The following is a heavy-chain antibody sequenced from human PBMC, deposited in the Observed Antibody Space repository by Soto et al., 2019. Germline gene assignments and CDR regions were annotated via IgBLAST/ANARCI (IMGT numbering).Heavy chain of an antibody. Sequence: GEFLKISCKGSGYTFTNYWIVWVRQIPGKGLEWMGIIYPGDSDTRYSPSFQGQVTISADRSISTAYLQWSSLKASDTAMYYCARYPTLTDYFFHGMDVWGQGTTVTVSS. J-gene: IGHJ6*02. V-gene: IGHV5-51*01. CDR1: GYTFTNYW. D-gene: IGHD4-17*01. CDR2: IYPGDSDT. CDR3: ARYPTLTDYFFHGMDV.